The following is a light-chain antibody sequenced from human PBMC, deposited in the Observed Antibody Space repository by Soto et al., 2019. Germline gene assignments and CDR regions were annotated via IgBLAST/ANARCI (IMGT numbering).Light chain of an antibody. J-gene: IGKJ4*01. V-gene: IGKV1-27*01. Sequence: DIQLTQSPASLSASVGDRVTFTCRASQDIAIYLAWYQQKPGEAPNLLIHTASTLHGGVPSRFSGSASGTDFTLTISSLQPEDVATYYCQKFNSAPLTFGGGTKVDI. CDR1: QDIAIY. CDR2: TAS. CDR3: QKFNSAPLT.